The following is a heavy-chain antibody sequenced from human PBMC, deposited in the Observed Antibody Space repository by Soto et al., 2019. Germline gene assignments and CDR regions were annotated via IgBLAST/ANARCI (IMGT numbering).Heavy chain of an antibody. CDR3: ARMRLLLSSDYRMDD. CDR1: GFTFSSYW. V-gene: IGHV3-74*01. Sequence: GRSLRLSCAASGFTFSSYWMHWVRQAPGKGLVWVSRINSDGSSTSYADSVKGRVTISRDKAKNTLYLQMNSLRAEDTAVYYCARMRLLLSSDYRMDDWGQATTNTVSS. D-gene: IGHD3-22*01. J-gene: IGHJ6*02. CDR2: INSDGSST.